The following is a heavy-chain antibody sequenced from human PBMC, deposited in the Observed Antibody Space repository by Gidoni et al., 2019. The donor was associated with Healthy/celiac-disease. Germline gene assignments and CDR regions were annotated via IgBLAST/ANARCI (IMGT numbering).Heavy chain of an antibody. CDR3: ARHMTGGARNAFDI. J-gene: IGHJ3*02. V-gene: IGHV4-59*08. CDR2: IHYSGTT. Sequence: QVQLQESGPGLVKPSETLSLTCHVSGGSISTHYWSWIRQPPGKGLEWIGSIHYSGTTNYNPSFKSRVTISVDTSKNHFSVKLSSVTATDTAVYYCARHMTGGARNAFDIWGQGTQVVVSP. CDR1: GGSISTHY. D-gene: IGHD3-10*01.